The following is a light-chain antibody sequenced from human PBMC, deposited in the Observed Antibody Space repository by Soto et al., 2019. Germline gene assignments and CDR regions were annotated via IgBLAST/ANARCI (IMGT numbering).Light chain of an antibody. J-gene: IGKJ1*01. CDR3: QQYNNWPWT. V-gene: IGKV3-15*01. CDR1: QSISDT. CDR2: SAS. Sequence: EIVMTQSPAPLSVSPGGRATLSCMASQSISDTLAWYQQKPGQAPRLLIYSASRRATGFPGRFSGSGSGTDFTLTISSLQSEDLSVYYCQQYNNWPWTLGQGTKVDIK.